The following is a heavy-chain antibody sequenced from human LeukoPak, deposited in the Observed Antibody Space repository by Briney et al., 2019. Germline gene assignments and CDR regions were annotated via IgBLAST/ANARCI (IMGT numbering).Heavy chain of an antibody. CDR1: GFTFSSYG. CDR2: IYSGGST. V-gene: IGHV3-53*01. J-gene: IGHJ4*02. D-gene: IGHD5-24*01. CDR3: ARARGGDGYNYY. Sequence: GSLRLSCAASGFTFSSYGMHWVRQAPGKGLEWVSVIYSGGSTYYADSVKGRFTISRDNSKNTLYLQMNSLRAEDTAVYYCARARGGDGYNYYWGQGTLVTVSS.